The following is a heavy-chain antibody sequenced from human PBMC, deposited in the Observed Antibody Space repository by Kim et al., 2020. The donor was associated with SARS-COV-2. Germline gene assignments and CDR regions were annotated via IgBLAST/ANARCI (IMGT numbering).Heavy chain of an antibody. Sequence: GGSLRLSCTASGFLFSNAWMSWVRQAPGKGLEWVGRIKSKSVGGTIDYAAPVKGRFTISRDDSKSTVYLQMNSLKIEDTSVYYCTTDFLAGYFGDWGQGILVTVSS. CDR2: IKSKSVGGTI. D-gene: IGHD2-2*03. V-gene: IGHV3-15*01. CDR3: TTDFLAGYFGD. CDR1: GFLFSNAW. J-gene: IGHJ4*02.